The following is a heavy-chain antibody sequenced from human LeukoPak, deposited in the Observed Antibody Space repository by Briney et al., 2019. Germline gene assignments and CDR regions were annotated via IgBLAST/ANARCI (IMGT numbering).Heavy chain of an antibody. CDR2: IRYDGSNK. CDR3: AKYHPPHYYGSGSYYNQPSYYFDY. Sequence: PGGSLRLSCAASGFTFSSYGMHWVRQAPGKGLEWVAFIRYDGSNKYYADSVKGRFTISRDNSKNTLYLQMNSLRAEDTAVYYCAKYHPPHYYGSGSYYNQPSYYFDYWGQGTLVTVSS. V-gene: IGHV3-30*02. J-gene: IGHJ4*02. D-gene: IGHD3-10*01. CDR1: GFTFSSYG.